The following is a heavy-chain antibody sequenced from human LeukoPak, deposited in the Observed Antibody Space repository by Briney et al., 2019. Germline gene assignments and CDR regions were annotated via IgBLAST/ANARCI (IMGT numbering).Heavy chain of an antibody. D-gene: IGHD5-18*01. CDR2: ISAYNGNT. CDR1: GYTFTSYG. CDR3: AREEINPIVQLWSFDY. Sequence: GASVKVSCKASGYTFTSYGISWVRQAPGQGLEWMGWISAYNGNTNYAQKLQGRVTMTTDTSTSTAYMELRSLRSDDTAVYYCAREEINPIVQLWSFDYWGQGTLVTVSS. J-gene: IGHJ4*02. V-gene: IGHV1-18*01.